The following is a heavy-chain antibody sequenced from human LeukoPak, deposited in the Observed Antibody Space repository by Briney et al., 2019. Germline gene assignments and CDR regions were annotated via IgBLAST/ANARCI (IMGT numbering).Heavy chain of an antibody. J-gene: IGHJ4*02. Sequence: SGGSLRLSCAASGFTFSSYAMSWVRQAPGKGLEWVSAISGSGGSTYYADSVKGRFTISRDNSKNTLYLQMNSLRAEDTAVYYCAKDDTAMVTGLGCYWGQGTLVTVSS. D-gene: IGHD5-18*01. CDR1: GFTFSSYA. CDR2: ISGSGGST. CDR3: AKDDTAMVTGLGCY. V-gene: IGHV3-23*01.